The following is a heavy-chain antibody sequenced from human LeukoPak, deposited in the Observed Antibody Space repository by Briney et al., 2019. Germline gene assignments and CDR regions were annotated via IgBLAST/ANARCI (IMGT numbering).Heavy chain of an antibody. CDR2: ISGSGGST. V-gene: IGHV3-23*01. J-gene: IGHJ6*03. CDR3: AASLVVPYYYYCMDV. Sequence: GGSLRLSCAASGFTFSSYATSWVRQAPGKGLEWVSAISGSGGSTYYADSVKGRFTISRDNSKNTLYLQMNSLRAEDTAVYYCAASLVVPYYYYCMDVWGKGTTVTVSS. D-gene: IGHD3-22*01. CDR1: GFTFSSYA.